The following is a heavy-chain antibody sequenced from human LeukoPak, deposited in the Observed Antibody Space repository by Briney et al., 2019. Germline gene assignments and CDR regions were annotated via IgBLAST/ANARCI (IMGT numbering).Heavy chain of an antibody. CDR2: VYSSGST. D-gene: IGHD2-15*01. CDR1: GGSISSGSYY. J-gene: IGHJ6*03. Sequence: SETLSLPFTVSGGSISSGSYYWSWIRPPAGKGLEWIGRVYSSGSTNYNPSLKSRVTISVDTSKNQFSLKLRSVTAADTAVYYCARGYCSGGSCYSYYYYNYMDVWGKGTTVTVSS. CDR3: ARGYCSGGSCYSYYYYNYMDV. V-gene: IGHV4-61*02.